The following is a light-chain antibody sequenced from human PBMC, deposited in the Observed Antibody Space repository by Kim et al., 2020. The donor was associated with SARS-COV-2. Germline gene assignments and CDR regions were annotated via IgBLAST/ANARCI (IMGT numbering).Light chain of an antibody. V-gene: IGLV3-19*01. Sequence: ALGQTVRRRSKGNSHRNYDATGYQQRPGQAPTLVLYGKYDRPSGIPDRFSGSASGNTASLTITGAQAEDEADYYCSSRDSTSDHVVFGGGTQLTVL. CDR1: SHRNYD. CDR3: SSRDSTSDHVV. J-gene: IGLJ3*02. CDR2: GKY.